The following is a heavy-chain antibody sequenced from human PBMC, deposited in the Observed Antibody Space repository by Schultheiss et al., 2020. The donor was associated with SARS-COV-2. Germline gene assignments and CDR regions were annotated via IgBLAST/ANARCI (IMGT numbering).Heavy chain of an antibody. D-gene: IGHD5-12*01. Sequence: GSLRLSCAASGFTFSSYAMSWVRQAPGKGLEWVSAISGSGGSTYYADSVKGRFTISRDNSKNTLYLQMNSLRAEDTAVYYCAKVTGVEQWLNGALDYWGQGTLVTVSS. J-gene: IGHJ4*02. V-gene: IGHV3-23*01. CDR1: GFTFSSYA. CDR2: ISGSGGST. CDR3: AKVTGVEQWLNGALDY.